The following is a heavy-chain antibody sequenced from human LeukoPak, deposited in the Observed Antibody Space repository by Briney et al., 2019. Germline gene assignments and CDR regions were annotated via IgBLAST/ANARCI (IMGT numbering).Heavy chain of an antibody. CDR2: ISWNSGSI. V-gene: IGHV3-9*01. J-gene: IGHJ4*02. CDR3: AKDQTYDILTGYFCDY. D-gene: IGHD3-9*01. Sequence: GGSLRLSCAASGFTFDDYAMHWVRQAPGKGLEWVSGISWNSGSIGYADSVKGRFTISRDNAKNSLYLQMNSLRAEDTALYYCAKDQTYDILTGYFCDYWGQGTLVTVSS. CDR1: GFTFDDYA.